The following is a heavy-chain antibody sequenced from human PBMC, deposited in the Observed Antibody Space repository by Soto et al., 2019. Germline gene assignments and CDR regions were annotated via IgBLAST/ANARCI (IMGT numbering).Heavy chain of an antibody. CDR2: ISGSGGST. Sequence: GGSLRLSCAASGFTFSSYAMSWVRQAPGKGLEWVSAISGSGGSTYYADSVKGRFTISRDNSKNTLYLQMNSLRAEDTAVYYCAKLPTAATDYYYYYYMDVWGKGTTVTVSS. V-gene: IGHV3-23*01. CDR3: AKLPTAATDYYYYYYMDV. D-gene: IGHD2-15*01. CDR1: GFTFSSYA. J-gene: IGHJ6*03.